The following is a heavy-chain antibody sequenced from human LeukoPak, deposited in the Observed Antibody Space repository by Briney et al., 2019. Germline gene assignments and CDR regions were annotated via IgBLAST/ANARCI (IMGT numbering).Heavy chain of an antibody. CDR3: ARVYSGSYFSPSLLDY. V-gene: IGHV1-8*01. D-gene: IGHD1-26*01. J-gene: IGHJ4*02. CDR1: GYTFTSYD. Sequence: ASVKASCKASGYTFTSYDINWVRQATGQGLEWMGWMNPSGGNTGYAQKFQGRVTMTRNTPISTAYMELSSLRSEDTAVYYCARVYSGSYFSPSLLDYWGQGTLVTVSS. CDR2: MNPSGGNT.